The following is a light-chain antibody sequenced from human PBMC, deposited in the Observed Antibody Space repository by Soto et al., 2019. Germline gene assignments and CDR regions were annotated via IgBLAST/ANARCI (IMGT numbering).Light chain of an antibody. J-gene: IGKJ5*01. CDR2: AAS. Sequence: DIQMTQSPSSLSASVGDRVTMTCRASQSISTNLNWYHQKPGKAPDLLIYAASRLQSGVPSRFSGSGSGTDFSLTIAGLQPEDVATYHCQQNTSIPITFGQRTRLEIK. CDR3: QQNTSIPIT. V-gene: IGKV1-39*01. CDR1: QSISTN.